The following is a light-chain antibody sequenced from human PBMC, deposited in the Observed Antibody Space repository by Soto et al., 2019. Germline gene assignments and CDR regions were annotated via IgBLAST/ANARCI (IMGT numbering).Light chain of an antibody. V-gene: IGKV3-20*01. J-gene: IGKJ4*01. CDR3: QQYGGSPLT. Sequence: EIVLTQSPGTLSLSPGDRATLSCRASQSVSSSYLAWYQQKPGQAPSLLIYGASNRATGIPDRFSGGGSGTDFTLTISRLEPEDFAVYYCQQYGGSPLTFGGGTKVEI. CDR2: GAS. CDR1: QSVSSSY.